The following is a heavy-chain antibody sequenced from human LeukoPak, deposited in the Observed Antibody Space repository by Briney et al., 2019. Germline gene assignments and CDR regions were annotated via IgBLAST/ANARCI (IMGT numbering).Heavy chain of an antibody. CDR1: EFTFGDHA. D-gene: IGHD5-18*01. J-gene: IGHJ6*02. V-gene: IGHV3-49*04. CDR2: IRSRAYGGPT. CDR3: ARGPIQQWLYNGMDV. Sequence: GGSLRLSCTASEFTFGDHAMSWVRQAPGKGLEWVGFIRSRAYGGPTEYAPAVTGSFLVSRDDSKSIAYLHMNSLKTEDTAVYYCARGPIQQWLYNGMDVWGQGTTVSVSS.